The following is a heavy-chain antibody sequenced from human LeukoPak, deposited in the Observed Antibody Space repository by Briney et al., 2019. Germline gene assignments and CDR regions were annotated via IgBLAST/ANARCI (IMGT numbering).Heavy chain of an antibody. Sequence: SETLSLTCAVYGGSFSGYYWSWIRQPPGKGLEWIGEINHSGSTNYNPSLKSRVTISVDTSKNQFSLKLSSVTAADTAVYYCARDPIRITMIVVPRWAFDIWGQGTMVTVSS. CDR1: GGSFSGYY. V-gene: IGHV4-34*01. CDR2: INHSGST. D-gene: IGHD3-22*01. J-gene: IGHJ3*02. CDR3: ARDPIRITMIVVPRWAFDI.